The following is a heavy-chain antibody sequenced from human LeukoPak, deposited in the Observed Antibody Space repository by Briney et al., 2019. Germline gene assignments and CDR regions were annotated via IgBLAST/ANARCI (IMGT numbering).Heavy chain of an antibody. D-gene: IGHD6-19*01. J-gene: IGHJ4*02. CDR3: AKTLSSGWSGKYYFDY. CDR2: ISGNGDNT. Sequence: SGGSLRLSCAASGFTFSNYWMHWVRHGPGKGLEWVSGISGNGDNTYYADSVKGRFTIYRGNSKSRLSLQMNSLRAEDTAVYYCAKTLSSGWSGKYYFDYWGQGTLVSVSS. V-gene: IGHV3-23*01. CDR1: GFTFSNYW.